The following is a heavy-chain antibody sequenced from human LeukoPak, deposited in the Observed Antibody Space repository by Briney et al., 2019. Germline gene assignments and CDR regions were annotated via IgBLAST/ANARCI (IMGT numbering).Heavy chain of an antibody. Sequence: SETLSLTCTVSGGSISSYYWSWIRQPAGKGLEWIGRIYSTGSSAYNPSLKSRVTMSVDTSNNQFSLKLSSLTAADTAVYYCARHLDPYYDILADHYYMDVWGKGTTVTVSS. V-gene: IGHV4-4*07. CDR3: ARHLDPYYDILADHYYMDV. D-gene: IGHD3-9*01. CDR2: IYSTGSS. CDR1: GGSISSYY. J-gene: IGHJ6*03.